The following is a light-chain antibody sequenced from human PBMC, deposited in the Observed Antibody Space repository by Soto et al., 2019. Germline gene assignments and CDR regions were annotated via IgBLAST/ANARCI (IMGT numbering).Light chain of an antibody. J-gene: IGKJ4*01. CDR2: AAS. V-gene: IGKV1D-16*01. CDR1: QDINSY. Sequence: DVQMTQSPSSLSASVGDRVTITCRASQDINSYLAWYQQKPGNAPKYLIYAASSLQTGVPSRFSGRESGTDFTLTINNLQPEDSATYYCQQYNIYPLTFGGGTKVEIK. CDR3: QQYNIYPLT.